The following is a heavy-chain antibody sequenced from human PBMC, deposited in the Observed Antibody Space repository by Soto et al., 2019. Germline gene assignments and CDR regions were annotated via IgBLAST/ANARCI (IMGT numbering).Heavy chain of an antibody. CDR1: GANFTSYA. J-gene: IGHJ4*02. V-gene: IGHV1-69*13. CDR2: IIPIFGTA. CDR3: ARGGPRDGYNLRDYFDY. D-gene: IGHD5-12*01. Sequence: SSVKVSCKASGANFTSYAISWVRQAPGQGLEWMGGIIPIFGTANYAQKFQGRVTITADESMRTAYMELSSLRAEDTAVYYCARGGPRDGYNLRDYFDYWGQGTLVNVSS.